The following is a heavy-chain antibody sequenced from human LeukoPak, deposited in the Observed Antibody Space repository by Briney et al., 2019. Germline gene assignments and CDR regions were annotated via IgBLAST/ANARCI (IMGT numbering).Heavy chain of an antibody. CDR1: GFTFSSYW. V-gene: IGHV3-7*01. CDR2: INQDGSEK. D-gene: IGHD6-13*01. J-gene: IGHJ4*02. Sequence: PGGSLRLSCAASGFTFSSYWMSWVRQAPGKGLEWVANINQDGSEKYYVDSVKGRFTISRDNAKNSLYLQMNSLRAEDTAVYYCAKGLRAAAEAYFDYWGQGTLVTVSS. CDR3: AKGLRAAAEAYFDY.